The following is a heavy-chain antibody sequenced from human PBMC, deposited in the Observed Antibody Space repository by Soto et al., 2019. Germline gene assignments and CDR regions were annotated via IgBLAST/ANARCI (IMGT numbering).Heavy chain of an antibody. Sequence: GGSLRLSCAASGFTFSNYAINWVRQAPGKGLEWVSGFGVGGNYIYYADSVKGRFTISRDNSKNTMYLQMNSLRAEDTAVYYCAKDAMCGNPVWAYFDYGGQGPRVTVPS. V-gene: IGHV3-23*01. J-gene: IGHJ4*02. CDR3: AKDAMCGNPVWAYFDY. CDR2: FGVGGNYI. D-gene: IGHD6-25*01. CDR1: GFTFSNYA.